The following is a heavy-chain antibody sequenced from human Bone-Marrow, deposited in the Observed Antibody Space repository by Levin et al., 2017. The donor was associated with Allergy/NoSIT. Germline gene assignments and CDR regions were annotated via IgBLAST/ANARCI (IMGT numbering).Heavy chain of an antibody. D-gene: IGHD3-3*01. V-gene: IGHV3-30*18. CDR1: GFTVTSYG. Sequence: GGSLRLSCAASGFTVTSYGMHWVRQSPGKGLEWVAVFSHPQVGKLYADAVRGRFTIFRDDSKNTVYLQMDRLELEDTAIYYCAKSLAPALWSGYYTDNCHGLGVWGQGTTVTVSS. J-gene: IGHJ6*02. CDR3: AKSLAPALWSGYYTDNCHGLGV. CDR2: FSHPQVGK.